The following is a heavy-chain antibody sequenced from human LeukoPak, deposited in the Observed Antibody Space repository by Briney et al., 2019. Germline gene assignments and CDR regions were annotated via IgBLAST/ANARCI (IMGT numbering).Heavy chain of an antibody. J-gene: IGHJ5*02. CDR2: IYYSGST. CDR1: GASISSYY. CDR3: ARDQLYSSGNRFDP. Sequence: SETLSLTCNVSGASISSYYLSWIRQPPGKGLEWIGYIYYSGSTNYNPSLKSRVTISVDTSKNQFSLKLSSVTAADTAVYYCARDQLYSSGNRFDPWGQGTLVTVSS. V-gene: IGHV4-59*01. D-gene: IGHD6-25*01.